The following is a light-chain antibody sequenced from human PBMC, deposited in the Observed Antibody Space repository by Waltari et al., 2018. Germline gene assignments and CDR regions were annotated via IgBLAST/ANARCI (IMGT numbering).Light chain of an antibody. V-gene: IGKV3-11*01. CDR2: DTT. CDR3: QHRSNWPPLFA. CDR1: QSINGY. J-gene: IGKJ3*01. Sequence: EIVLTQSPATLSLSPGERATLSCRASQSINGYLAWYQQKPSQAPRLLIYDTTNGATGIPARFSGTGAGTDFTLSISSLEPEDVAVYFCQHRSNWPPLFAFGPGTKVDMK.